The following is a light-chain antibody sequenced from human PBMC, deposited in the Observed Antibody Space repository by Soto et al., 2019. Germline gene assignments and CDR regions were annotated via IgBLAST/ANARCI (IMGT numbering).Light chain of an antibody. CDR3: SSFRSSSTPFYV. CDR2: DVS. CDR1: SSDVGGYNY. J-gene: IGLJ1*01. V-gene: IGLV2-14*03. Sequence: QSALTQPASVSGSPGQSITISCTGTSSDVGGYNYVSWYQHHPGRAPKLLIYDVSSRPSGISNRFTGSKSGNTASLTISGLQAEDEADYYCSSFRSSSTPFYVFGTGNKLTVL.